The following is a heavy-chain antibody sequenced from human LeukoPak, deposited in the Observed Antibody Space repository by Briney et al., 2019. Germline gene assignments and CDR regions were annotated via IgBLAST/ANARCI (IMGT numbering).Heavy chain of an antibody. CDR2: ISSSSSTI. CDR1: GFTFSSYS. Sequence: GGSLRLSCAASGFTFSSYSMNWVRQAPGKGLEWVSYISSSSSTIYYADSVKGRFTISRDNAKNSLYLQMNSLRAEDTAVYYCARPHSEDYYYDSSGQYNWFDPWGQGTLVTVSS. J-gene: IGHJ5*02. CDR3: ARPHSEDYYYDSSGQYNWFDP. V-gene: IGHV3-48*04. D-gene: IGHD3-22*01.